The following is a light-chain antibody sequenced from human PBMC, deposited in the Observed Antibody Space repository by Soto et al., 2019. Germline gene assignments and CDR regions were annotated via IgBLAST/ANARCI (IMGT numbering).Light chain of an antibody. V-gene: IGKV1-39*01. CDR1: QNIDRD. CDR3: QQYNNWPPGFT. J-gene: IGKJ3*01. Sequence: DIQVTQSPSSLSASVGDRVTITCRASQNIDRDLNWYQQKPGKAPKLLIFAASSLQRGVPARFSGSGSGTDFTLTISSLQSEDFAVYYCQQYNNWPPGFTFGPGTKVDIK. CDR2: AAS.